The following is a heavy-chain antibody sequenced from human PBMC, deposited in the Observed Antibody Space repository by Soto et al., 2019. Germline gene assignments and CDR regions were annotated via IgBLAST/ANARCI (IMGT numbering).Heavy chain of an antibody. V-gene: IGHV1-69*06. Sequence: SVKVSCTASGGTFSSYAISWVRQAPGQGLEWMGGIIPIFGTANYAQKFQGRVTITADKSTSTAYMELSSLRSEDTAVYYCASHPYYDSSGYYLGYWGQGTLVTVSS. CDR2: IIPIFGTA. CDR3: ASHPYYDSSGYYLGY. J-gene: IGHJ4*02. D-gene: IGHD3-22*01. CDR1: GGTFSSYA.